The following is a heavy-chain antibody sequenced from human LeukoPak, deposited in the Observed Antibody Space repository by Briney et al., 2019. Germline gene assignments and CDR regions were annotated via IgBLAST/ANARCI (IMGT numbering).Heavy chain of an antibody. D-gene: IGHD4-11*01. Sequence: SVKVSCKASGGTFSKYTISWVRQRPGQGLEWMGGITPLFGTANYAQKFQGRVTITADESTSTAYMELSSLRSEDTAVYYCARAITGSNYDYWGQGTLVTVSS. CDR2: ITPLFGTA. V-gene: IGHV1-69*13. J-gene: IGHJ4*02. CDR3: ARAITGSNYDY. CDR1: GGTFSKYT.